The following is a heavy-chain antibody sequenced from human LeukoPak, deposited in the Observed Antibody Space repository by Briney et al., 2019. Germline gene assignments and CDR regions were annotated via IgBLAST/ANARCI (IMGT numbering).Heavy chain of an antibody. CDR2: INSDGSRT. Sequence: GSLRLSCAASGFTFSSYWMHWVRQAPGKGLVWVSRINSDGSRTTYADAVKGRFTVSRDNAKNTLYLQMNSLRAEDTAVYYCTTTRLGDAFYFDYWGQGTLVTVSS. CDR1: GFTFSSYW. V-gene: IGHV3-74*01. J-gene: IGHJ4*02. D-gene: IGHD1/OR15-1a*01. CDR3: TTTRLGDAFYFDY.